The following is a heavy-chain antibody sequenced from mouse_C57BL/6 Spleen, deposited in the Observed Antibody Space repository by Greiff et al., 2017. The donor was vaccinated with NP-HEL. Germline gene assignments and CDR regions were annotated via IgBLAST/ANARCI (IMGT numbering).Heavy chain of an antibody. J-gene: IGHJ3*01. CDR2: IYPRDGST. CDR1: GYTFTSYD. Sequence: VQLQQSGPELVKPGASVKLSCKASGYTFTSYDINWVKQRPGQGLEWIGWIYPRDGSTKYNEKFKGKATLTVDTSSSTAYMELHSLTSEDSAVYFCARNYYGSSYVKWFAYWGQGTLVTVSA. D-gene: IGHD1-1*01. V-gene: IGHV1-85*01. CDR3: ARNYYGSSYVKWFAY.